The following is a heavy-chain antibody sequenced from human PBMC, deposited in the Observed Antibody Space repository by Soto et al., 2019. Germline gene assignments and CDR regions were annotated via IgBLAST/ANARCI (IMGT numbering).Heavy chain of an antibody. CDR1: GYTFTSYG. D-gene: IGHD4-17*01. Sequence: ASVKVSCKASGYTFTSYGISWVRQAPGQGLEWMGWISAYNGNTNYAQKLQGRVTMTTDTSTSTAYMELRSLRSDDTAVYYCARDEGLAYYYYYMDVWGKGTTVTVSS. CDR2: ISAYNGNT. V-gene: IGHV1-18*01. CDR3: ARDEGLAYYYYYMDV. J-gene: IGHJ6*03.